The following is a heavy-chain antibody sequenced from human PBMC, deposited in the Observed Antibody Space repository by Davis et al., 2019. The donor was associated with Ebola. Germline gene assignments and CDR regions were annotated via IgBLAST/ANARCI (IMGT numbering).Heavy chain of an antibody. J-gene: IGHJ4*02. CDR2: IYYSGST. CDR3: ARIPPRYYYDSSGYYSFPNYFDY. CDR1: GGSISSSSYY. V-gene: IGHV4-39*01. D-gene: IGHD3-22*01. Sequence: MPSETLSLTCTVSGGSISSSSYYWGWIRQPPGKGLEWIGSIYYSGSTYYNPSLKSRVTISVDTSKNQFSLKLSSVTAADTAVHYCARIPPRYYYDSSGYYSFPNYFDYWGQGTLVTVSS.